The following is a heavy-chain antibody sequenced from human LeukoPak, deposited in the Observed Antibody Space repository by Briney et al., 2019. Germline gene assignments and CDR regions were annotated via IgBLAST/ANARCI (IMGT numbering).Heavy chain of an antibody. J-gene: IGHJ4*02. CDR1: GGSLSSGSDY. CDR2: IYYSGST. V-gene: IGHV4-61*02. CDR3: ARTWGWYYFDY. D-gene: IGHD6-19*01. Sequence: SQTLSLTCTVSGGSLSSGSDYWSWIRQSAGKGVEWIGRIYYSGSTNYNPSLKSRVTISVDTSKNQFSLKLSSVTAADTAVYYCARTWGWYYFDYWGQGTLVTVSS.